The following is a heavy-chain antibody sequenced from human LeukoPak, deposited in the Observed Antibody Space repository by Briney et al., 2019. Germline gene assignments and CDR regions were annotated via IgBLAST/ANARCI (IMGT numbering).Heavy chain of an antibody. J-gene: IGHJ4*02. V-gene: IGHV3-48*03. D-gene: IGHD5-18*01. CDR3: ARDGYSYGYGDY. Sequence: EGSLRLSCAASGFTFSSYEMNWVRQAPGKGLEWVSYISSSGSTIYYADSVKGRFTISRDNAKNSLYLQMNSLRAEDTAVYYCARDGYSYGYGDYWGQGTLVTVSS. CDR2: ISSSGSTI. CDR1: GFTFSSYE.